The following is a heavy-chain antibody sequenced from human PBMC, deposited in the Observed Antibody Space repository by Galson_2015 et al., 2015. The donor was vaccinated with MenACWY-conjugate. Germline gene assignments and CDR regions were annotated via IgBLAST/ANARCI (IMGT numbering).Heavy chain of an antibody. Sequence: SETLSLTCTVSGGSASSSGYYWTWIRQPPGKGLEWIGLIYDSGTTKYNPSLKGRFIISRDNAKNSLFLQMDSLRAEDTALYYCARAKEQWLSKTFELWGQGTMVTVSS. CDR1: GGSASSSGYY. J-gene: IGHJ3*01. CDR3: ARAKEQWLSKTFEL. CDR2: IYDSGTT. D-gene: IGHD6-19*01. V-gene: IGHV4-61*08.